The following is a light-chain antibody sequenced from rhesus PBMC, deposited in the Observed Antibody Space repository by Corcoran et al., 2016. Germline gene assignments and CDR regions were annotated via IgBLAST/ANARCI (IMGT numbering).Light chain of an antibody. J-gene: IGKJ1*01. CDR3: QQHNSHPRT. CDR1: QGISSY. Sequence: DIQMTQSPSSLSASVGDTVTITCRASQGISSYLNWFQQNPGKAPKLLIYAASSLQSGVPSRFSGRGSGTDFTLTISSLQPKDCAAYYCQQHNSHPRTFGQGTKVEIK. CDR2: AAS. V-gene: IGKV1-28*03.